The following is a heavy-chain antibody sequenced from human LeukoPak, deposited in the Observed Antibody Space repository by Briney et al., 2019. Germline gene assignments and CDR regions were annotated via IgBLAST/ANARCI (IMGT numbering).Heavy chain of an antibody. Sequence: SETLSLTCTVSGGSISSSSYYWGWIRQPPGKGLEWMGSIYSSGSTYYNPSLKRVTISVDTSKNLFSLKLSSVTAADTAVYYCARLVGAATDPFDYWGQGTLVTVSS. V-gene: IGHV4-39*01. CDR2: IYSSGST. CDR3: ARLVGAATDPFDY. CDR1: GGSISSSSYY. J-gene: IGHJ4*02. D-gene: IGHD2-15*01.